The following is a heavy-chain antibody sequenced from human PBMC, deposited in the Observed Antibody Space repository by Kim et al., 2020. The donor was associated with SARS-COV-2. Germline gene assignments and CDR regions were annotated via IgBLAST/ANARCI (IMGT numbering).Heavy chain of an antibody. J-gene: IGHJ6*02. D-gene: IGHD2-2*01. Sequence: SETLSLTCTVSGGSISSGGYYWSWIRQHPGKGLEWIGYIYYSGSTYYNPSLKSRVTISVDTSKNQFSLKLSSVTAADTAVYYCARETIVVVPAATPHYYGMDVWGQGTTVTVSS. CDR2: IYYSGST. CDR1: GGSISSGGYY. CDR3: ARETIVVVPAATPHYYGMDV. V-gene: IGHV4-31*03.